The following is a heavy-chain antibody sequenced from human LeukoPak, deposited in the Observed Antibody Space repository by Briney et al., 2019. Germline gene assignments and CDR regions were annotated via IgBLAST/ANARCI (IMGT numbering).Heavy chain of an antibody. CDR2: IYHSGDT. CDR3: AKGTSSGWYYFDY. Sequence: SETLSLTCTVSGYYISSAYYWGWIRQPPGKGLEWIGSIYHSGDTYYNPSLKSRVTISVDTSKNQFSLKLDSVTAADTAVYYCAKGTSSGWYYFDYWGQGTLVTVSS. D-gene: IGHD6-19*01. CDR1: GYYISSAYY. V-gene: IGHV4-38-2*02. J-gene: IGHJ4*02.